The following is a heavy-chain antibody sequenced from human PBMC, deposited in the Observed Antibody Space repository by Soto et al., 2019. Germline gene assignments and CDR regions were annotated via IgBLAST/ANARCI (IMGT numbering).Heavy chain of an antibody. D-gene: IGHD3-16*02. Sequence: PSETLSLTCSVSGVSISSHFWSWIRQPPGRGLEWIGYTYYRGSTNYSPSLKSRVAISLDTSENQFSLKVNSVTAADTAVYYCARIGGYHGPLDYWGQGTPVTVSS. CDR2: TYYRGST. J-gene: IGHJ4*02. V-gene: IGHV4-59*11. CDR3: ARIGGYHGPLDY. CDR1: GVSISSHF.